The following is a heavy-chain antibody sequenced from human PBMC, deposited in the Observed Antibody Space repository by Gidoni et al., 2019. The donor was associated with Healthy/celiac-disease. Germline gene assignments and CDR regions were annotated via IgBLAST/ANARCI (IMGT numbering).Heavy chain of an antibody. CDR3: ARGYCSSTSCLGGMDV. CDR1: GFTFSSYS. Sequence: EVQLVESGGGLVKPGGSLRLSCAASGFTFSSYSMNWVRQAPGKGLEWVSSISSSSSYIYYADSVKGRFTISRDNAKNSLYLQMNSLRAEDTAVYYCARGYCSSTSCLGGMDVWGQGTTVTVSS. CDR2: ISSSSSYI. J-gene: IGHJ6*02. V-gene: IGHV3-21*01. D-gene: IGHD2-2*01.